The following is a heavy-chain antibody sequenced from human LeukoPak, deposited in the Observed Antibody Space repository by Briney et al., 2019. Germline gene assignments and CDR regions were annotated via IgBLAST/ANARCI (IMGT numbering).Heavy chain of an antibody. CDR2: MNPNSGNT. CDR3: AREGSGLRFLEWLLPDY. D-gene: IGHD3-3*01. Sequence: ASVKVSCKASGYTFTSYDINWVRQATGQGLEWMGWMNPNSGNTGYAQKFQGRVTITRNTSISTAYMELSSLRSEDTAVYYCAREGSGLRFLEWLLPDYWGQGTLVTVSS. J-gene: IGHJ4*02. V-gene: IGHV1-8*03. CDR1: GYTFTSYD.